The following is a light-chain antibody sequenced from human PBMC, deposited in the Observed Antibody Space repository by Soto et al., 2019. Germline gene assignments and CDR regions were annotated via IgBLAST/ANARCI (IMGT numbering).Light chain of an antibody. CDR1: QSVGSN. CDR2: DGS. CDR3: QQRINWPLT. Sequence: VVMTQSPATLSVSPGETATLSCRASQSVGSNLAWYQQKPGQAPRLLIYDGSKRATGIPARFSGSGSGTDFTLTISSLEPEDFVVYYCQQRINWPLTFGGGTKVYIK. V-gene: IGKV3-11*01. J-gene: IGKJ4*01.